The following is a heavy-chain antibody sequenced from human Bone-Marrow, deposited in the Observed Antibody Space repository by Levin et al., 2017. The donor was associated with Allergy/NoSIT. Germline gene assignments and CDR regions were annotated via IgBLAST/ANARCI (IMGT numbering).Heavy chain of an antibody. CDR1: GFTFSNEW. J-gene: IGHJ4*02. V-gene: IGHV3-15*01. D-gene: IGHD4-11*01. CDR2: SKNKDDGGAI. CDR3: TTVGLDDSNYDEVLDH. Sequence: GGSLRLSCAASGFTFSNEWMSWVRQAPGKGLEWVGRSKNKDDGGAIDYAAPVKGRFTISRDESKDTLYLQMNSLKNEDTAIYYCTTVGLDDSNYDEVLDHWGQGTLVIVSS.